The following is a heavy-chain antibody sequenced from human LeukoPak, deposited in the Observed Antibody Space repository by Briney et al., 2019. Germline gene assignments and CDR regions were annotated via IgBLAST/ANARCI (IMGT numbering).Heavy chain of an antibody. CDR3: AKHPASYYSSFDY. CDR1: GFAFSSYA. J-gene: IGHJ4*02. D-gene: IGHD4-11*01. V-gene: IGHV3-23*01. Sequence: GRSLRLSCAASGFAFSSYAMTWVRQAPGKGLEWVSAITGGGGRTYYADSVEGRFTISRDNSENTLFLQMNTLRAEDTAVYYCAKHPASYYSSFDYWGQGARVTVSS. CDR2: ITGGGGRT.